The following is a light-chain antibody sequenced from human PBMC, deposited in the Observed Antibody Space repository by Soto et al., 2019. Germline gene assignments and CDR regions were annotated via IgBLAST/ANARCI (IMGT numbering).Light chain of an antibody. CDR3: QQYSVYWT. CDR1: QSISVW. CDR2: KAS. Sequence: DIQMTQSPSTLSASVGDRVTITCRASQSISVWLAWYQQKPGKAPKLLIYKASTLKSGVPSRFTGSGSGTEFTLTINSLQPDDFATYYCQQYSVYWTFGQGTKVDIK. J-gene: IGKJ1*01. V-gene: IGKV1-5*03.